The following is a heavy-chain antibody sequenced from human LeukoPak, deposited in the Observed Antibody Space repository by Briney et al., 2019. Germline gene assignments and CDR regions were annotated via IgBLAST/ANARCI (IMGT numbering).Heavy chain of an antibody. V-gene: IGHV6-1*01. CDR2: TYYRSKWYH. D-gene: IGHD5-24*01. Sequence: SQTLSLTCALSGDSVSSNSAAWNWIRQSPPRGLEWLGRTYYRSKWYHDYAVSVKSRITINPDTSKNQFSLQLNSVTPEDTAVYYCARQMGPFDFWGQGNLVTVSS. CDR3: ARQMGPFDF. CDR1: GDSVSSNSAA. J-gene: IGHJ4*02.